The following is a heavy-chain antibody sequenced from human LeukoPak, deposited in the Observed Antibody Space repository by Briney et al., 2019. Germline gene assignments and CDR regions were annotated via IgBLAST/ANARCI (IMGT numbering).Heavy chain of an antibody. CDR3: ATFHYYDSSGYTFDY. J-gene: IGHJ4*02. CDR2: IYYSGST. Sequence: SETLSLTCTVSGGSISSSSYYWGWIRQPPGKGLEWIGSIYYSGSTYYNPSLKSRVTISVDTSKNQFSLKLSSVTAADTAVYYCATFHYYDSSGYTFDYWGQGTLVTVSS. D-gene: IGHD3-22*01. V-gene: IGHV4-39*07. CDR1: GGSISSSSYY.